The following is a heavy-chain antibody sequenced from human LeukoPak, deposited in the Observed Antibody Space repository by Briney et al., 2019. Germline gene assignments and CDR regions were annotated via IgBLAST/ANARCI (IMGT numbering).Heavy chain of an antibody. J-gene: IGHJ4*02. CDR1: GYTFTNYY. V-gene: IGHV1-46*01. Sequence: GASVKVSFKSSGYTFTNYYKNWVRQPQGQGLGLMGIINPSGGSTSYAQKFQGRVTVTRDTSTSTVYMELSSLRSEDTAMYYCAREGEIGYDLSDYWGEGPRVTVSS. CDR2: INPSGGST. D-gene: IGHD5-12*01. CDR3: AREGEIGYDLSDY.